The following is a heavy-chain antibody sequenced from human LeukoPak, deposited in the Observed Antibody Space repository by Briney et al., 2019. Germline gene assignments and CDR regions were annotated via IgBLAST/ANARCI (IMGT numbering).Heavy chain of an antibody. V-gene: IGHV3-66*01. J-gene: IGHJ4*02. CDR3: ARFYDSSGCLDY. CDR2: IYSGGST. CDR1: GFTVSSKY. Sequence: GGSLRLSCAASGFTVSSKYMSWVRQAPGKGLGWVSVIYSGGSTYYADSVKGRFTISRDNSKNMLFLQVNSLRAEDTAVYYCARFYDSSGCLDYWGQGTLVTVSS. D-gene: IGHD3-22*01.